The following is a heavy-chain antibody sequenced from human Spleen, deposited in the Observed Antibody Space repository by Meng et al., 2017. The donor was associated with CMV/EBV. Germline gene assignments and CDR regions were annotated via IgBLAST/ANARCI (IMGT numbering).Heavy chain of an antibody. CDR1: GFTFDDHA. D-gene: IGHD3-22*01. CDR2: ISWNGDNI. Sequence: GGSLRLSCAASGFTFDDHAMHWVRQAPGKGLEWVSGISWNGDNIGYADSVKGRFTISRDNAQNSLSLQMNSLRAEDTALYYCARGNNYYDSSGYDPWGQGTLVTVSS. J-gene: IGHJ5*02. CDR3: ARGNNYYDSSGYDP. V-gene: IGHV3-9*01.